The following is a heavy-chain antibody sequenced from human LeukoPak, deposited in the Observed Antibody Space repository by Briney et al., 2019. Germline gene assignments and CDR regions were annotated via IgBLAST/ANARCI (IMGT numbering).Heavy chain of an antibody. CDR2: IYSGGST. Sequence: GGSPRLSRAGSGLTFSNFAMKWGREAPGEGLDGVLVIYSGGSTYYADSVTGRFSISRDNSENTQYLQMNSLRAEDTVVYDGARECSSTSCRVTWGQGTLVTVSS. CDR3: ARECSSTSCRVT. D-gene: IGHD2-2*01. J-gene: IGHJ4*02. V-gene: IGHV3-66*01. CDR1: GLTFSNFA.